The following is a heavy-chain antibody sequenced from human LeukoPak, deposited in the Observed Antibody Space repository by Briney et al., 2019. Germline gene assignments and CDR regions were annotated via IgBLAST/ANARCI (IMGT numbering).Heavy chain of an antibody. Sequence: GESLKISCQVSGYIFTHYWIGWVRQMPGKGLESMGIIYLADSDTTYSPSFQGQVTISADKSISTVYLQWSSLKASDTAMYYCARQSRDGSKTRGYYFDYWGQGTLVTVSS. CDR1: GYIFTHYW. CDR3: ARQSRDGSKTRGYYFDY. J-gene: IGHJ4*02. CDR2: IYLADSDT. D-gene: IGHD3-10*01. V-gene: IGHV5-51*01.